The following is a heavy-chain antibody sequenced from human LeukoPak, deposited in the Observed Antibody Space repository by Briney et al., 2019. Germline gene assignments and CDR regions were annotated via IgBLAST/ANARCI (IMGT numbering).Heavy chain of an antibody. CDR1: GGTFSSYA. V-gene: IGHV1-69*04. Sequence: GASVKVSCKASGGTFSSYAISWVRQAPGQGLEWMGRIIPILGIANYAQKFQGRVTITADKSTSTAYMELSSLRSEDTAVYYCARSGVDYGDYGLYYYGMDVWGQGTTVTVSS. J-gene: IGHJ6*02. CDR2: IIPILGIA. CDR3: ARSGVDYGDYGLYYYGMDV. D-gene: IGHD4-17*01.